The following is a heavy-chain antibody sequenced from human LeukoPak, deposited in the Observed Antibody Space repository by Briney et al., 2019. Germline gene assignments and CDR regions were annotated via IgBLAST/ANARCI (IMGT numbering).Heavy chain of an antibody. CDR2: INPDGSTT. CDR1: GFTFSNYW. V-gene: IGHV3-74*01. CDR3: AKDLHYGSADY. Sequence: GGSLRLSCAASGFTFSNYWMHWVRQDPGKGLVWVSFINPDGSTTNYADSVKGRFTISRDNAKNALYLQMNSLRAEDTAVYYCAKDLHYGSADYWGQGTLVAVSS. D-gene: IGHD3-10*01. J-gene: IGHJ4*02.